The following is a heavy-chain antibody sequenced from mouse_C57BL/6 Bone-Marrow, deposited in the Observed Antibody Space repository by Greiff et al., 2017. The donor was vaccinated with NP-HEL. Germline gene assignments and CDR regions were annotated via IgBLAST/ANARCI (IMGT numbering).Heavy chain of an antibody. CDR1: GYTFTDYN. V-gene: IGHV1-18*01. CDR2: INPNNGGT. D-gene: IGHD2-2*01. J-gene: IGHJ4*01. CDR3: VLWLRRRGYAMDY. Sequence: VQLQQSGPELVKPGASVKIPCKASGYTFTDYNMDWVKQSHGKSLEWIGDINPNNGGTIYNQKFKGKATLTVDKSSSTAYMELRSLTSEDTAVYYCVLWLRRRGYAMDYWGQGTSVTVSS.